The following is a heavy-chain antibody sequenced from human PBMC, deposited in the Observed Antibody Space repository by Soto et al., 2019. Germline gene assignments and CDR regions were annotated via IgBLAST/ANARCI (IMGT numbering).Heavy chain of an antibody. D-gene: IGHD6-6*01. Sequence: QVQLVESGGGVVQPGRSLRLSCAASGFTFSSYGMHWVRQAPGKGLEWVAVIWYDGSNKYYADSAKGRFTISRDNSKNTLYLQMNSLRAEDTAVYYCASGLRVEDSSSSGYFDLWGRGTLVTVSS. V-gene: IGHV3-33*01. CDR1: GFTFSSYG. CDR2: IWYDGSNK. CDR3: ASGLRVEDSSSSGYFDL. J-gene: IGHJ2*01.